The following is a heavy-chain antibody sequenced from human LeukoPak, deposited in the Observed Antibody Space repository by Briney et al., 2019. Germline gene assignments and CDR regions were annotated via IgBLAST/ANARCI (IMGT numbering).Heavy chain of an antibody. CDR3: ARDHNGYTGRYHFDY. CDR1: GGSITSYY. CDR2: IYYGGST. D-gene: IGHD1-26*01. J-gene: IGHJ4*02. V-gene: IGHV4-59*01. Sequence: KTSETLSLTCTVSGGSITSYYWSWIRQPPGKGLEWMGYIYYGGSTNSNPSLKSRLTMSLDTAQNQIPLKLKSVTVADTAVYYCARDHNGYTGRYHFDYWGQGAQVTVSS.